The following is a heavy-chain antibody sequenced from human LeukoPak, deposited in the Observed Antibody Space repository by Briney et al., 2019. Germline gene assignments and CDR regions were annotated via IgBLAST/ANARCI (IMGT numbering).Heavy chain of an antibody. V-gene: IGHV3-23*01. CDR3: ARVGYTDSWYSSPPFDY. J-gene: IGHJ4*02. Sequence: PGGSLRLSCADSGFTFGSYAMSWVRQAPGKGLEWVSAISADGGSSWYAGSVRGRSTISRDNSKNTLYLQMNSLRAEDTALYYCARVGYTDSWYSSPPFDYWGQGTLVTVSS. CDR1: GFTFGSYA. D-gene: IGHD6-13*01. CDR2: ISADGGSS.